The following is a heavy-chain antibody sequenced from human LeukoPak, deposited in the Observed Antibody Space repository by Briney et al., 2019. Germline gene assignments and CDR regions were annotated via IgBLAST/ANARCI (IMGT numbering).Heavy chain of an antibody. CDR1: GFTFSSYA. CDR2: IYYSGTT. Sequence: PGGSLRLSCAASGFTFSSYAMSWVRQPPGKGLEWIGYIYYSGTTIYNPSLKSRLTISLDTSKNQFSLNLSSVTAADTAVYYCARRARWLRLSGGAFDIWGQGTMVTVSS. D-gene: IGHD5-12*01. J-gene: IGHJ3*02. V-gene: IGHV4-59*12. CDR3: ARRARWLRLSGGAFDI.